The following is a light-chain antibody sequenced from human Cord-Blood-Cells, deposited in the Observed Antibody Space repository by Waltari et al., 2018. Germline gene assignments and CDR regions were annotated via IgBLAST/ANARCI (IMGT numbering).Light chain of an antibody. V-gene: IGLV2-14*01. CDR3: SSYTSSSFWV. Sequence: QSALTHPASVSGSPGQSITISCTGTRSDVGGYNYVPWYQQHPGKAPKLMIYDVSKRPSGVSNRFSGSKSGNTASLTISGLQAEDEADYYCSSYTSSSFWVFGGGTKLTVL. CDR1: RSDVGGYNY. CDR2: DVS. J-gene: IGLJ3*02.